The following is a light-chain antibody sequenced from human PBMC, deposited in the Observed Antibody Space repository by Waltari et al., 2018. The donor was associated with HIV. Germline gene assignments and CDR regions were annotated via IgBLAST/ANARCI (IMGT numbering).Light chain of an antibody. J-gene: IGLJ3*02. CDR1: SGSVSSTYY. CDR3: VLYMGSGIWV. Sequence: QTVVTQEPSFSVSPGGTVTLTCGLTSGSVSSTYYPSWYQQTPGQAPRTLIYSTNTRSSGVPHRFPGSILGNKAALTITGAQADDESDYYCVLYMGSGIWVFGGGTKLTVL. V-gene: IGLV8-61*01. CDR2: STN.